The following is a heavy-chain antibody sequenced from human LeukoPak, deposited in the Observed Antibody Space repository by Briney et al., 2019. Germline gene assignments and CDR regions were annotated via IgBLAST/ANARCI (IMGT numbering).Heavy chain of an antibody. CDR3: ARDIVATISGDY. V-gene: IGHV4-39*01. Sequence: SETLSLTCTVSGGSISSSSYYWGWIRQPPGRGLEWIGSIYYSGSTYYNPSLKSRVTISVDTSKNQFSLKLSSVTAADTAVYYCARDIVATISGDYWGQGTLVTVSS. J-gene: IGHJ4*02. CDR1: GGSISSSSYY. D-gene: IGHD5-12*01. CDR2: IYYSGST.